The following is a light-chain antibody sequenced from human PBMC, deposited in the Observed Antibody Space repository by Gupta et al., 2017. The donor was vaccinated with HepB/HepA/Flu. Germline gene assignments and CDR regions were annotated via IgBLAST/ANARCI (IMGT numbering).Light chain of an antibody. CDR1: SSNIGSNY. CDR3: STWDVSLSGRGV. CDR2: GNN. Sequence: QSVLTQPPSISGTPGQRVTISCSGSSSNIGSNYVYWYQHLPGTAPKLLIYGNNQRPSGVPARFSGSKSGTSASLAISGLRSEDEADYYCSTWDVSLSGRGVFGGGTKLTVL. J-gene: IGLJ2*01. V-gene: IGLV1-47*01.